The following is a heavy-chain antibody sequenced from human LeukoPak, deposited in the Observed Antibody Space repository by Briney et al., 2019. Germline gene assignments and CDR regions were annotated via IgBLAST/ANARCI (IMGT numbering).Heavy chain of an antibody. Sequence: GGSLRLSCAASGFTFSDHYMSWIRQAPGKGLEWVSYISRSSTYTNYADSVKGRFTISRDNAKNSLYLQMNSLRAEDSAVYYCARGAMGVTTVDYWGQGTLVTVSS. CDR1: GFTFSDHY. V-gene: IGHV3-11*05. CDR2: ISRSSTYT. J-gene: IGHJ4*02. CDR3: ARGAMGVTTVDY. D-gene: IGHD4-17*01.